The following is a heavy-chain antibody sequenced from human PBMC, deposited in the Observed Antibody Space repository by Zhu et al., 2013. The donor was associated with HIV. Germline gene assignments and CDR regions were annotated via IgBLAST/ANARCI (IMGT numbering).Heavy chain of an antibody. CDR2: INPNSGDT. V-gene: IGHV1-2*02. CDR1: GYNFYSYY. Sequence: EQLLQSGIEARKFGASVKLSCEASGYNFYSYYVHWVRQAPGQGLEWMGWINPNSGDTNYAQGFQLRVTMTRDTSINKAYMELSRLTSDDTATYYCARREYDILSGSDAFDIWGQGTVVTVSS. CDR3: ARREYDILSGSDAFDI. D-gene: IGHD3-9*01. J-gene: IGHJ3*02.